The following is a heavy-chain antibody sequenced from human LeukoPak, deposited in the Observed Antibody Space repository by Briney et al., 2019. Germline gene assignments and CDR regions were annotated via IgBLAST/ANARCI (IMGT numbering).Heavy chain of an antibody. CDR3: ARRNGVARHFFDY. V-gene: IGHV4-39*01. CDR1: GDSIRSSSYY. J-gene: IGHJ4*02. D-gene: IGHD2-8*01. CDR2: IYYSGNT. Sequence: SETLSLTCTVSGDSIRSSSYYWGCVRQPPGKGLEWIGSIYYSGNTSINPSLKSRVTISVDTSKNQFSLKLSSVTAADTAVYYCARRNGVARHFFDYWGQGTLVTVS.